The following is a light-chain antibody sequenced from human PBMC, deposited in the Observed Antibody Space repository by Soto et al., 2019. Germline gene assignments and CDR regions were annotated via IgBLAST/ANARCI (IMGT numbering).Light chain of an antibody. V-gene: IGLV1-40*01. CDR1: SSNIGAGYD. CDR3: QSSDSSLGGVV. Sequence: QSVLTQPPSVSGAPGQRVTISCTGSSSNIGAGYDVPWYQQLPGTAPKLLIYGNSNRPSGVPDRFSGSKSGTSASLAITGLQAEDEADYYCQSSDSSLGGVVFGGGTKLTVL. J-gene: IGLJ2*01. CDR2: GNS.